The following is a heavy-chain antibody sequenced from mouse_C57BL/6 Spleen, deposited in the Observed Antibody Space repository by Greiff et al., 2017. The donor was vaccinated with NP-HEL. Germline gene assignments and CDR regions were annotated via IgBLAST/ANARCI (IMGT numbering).Heavy chain of an antibody. Sequence: QVHVKQPGTELVKPGASVKLSCKASGYTFTSYWMHWVKQRPGQGLEWIGNINPSNGGTNYNEKFKSKATLTVDKSSSTAYMQLSSLTSEDSAVYYCARFYYGSSLYYAMDYWGQGTSVTVSS. CDR2: INPSNGGT. J-gene: IGHJ4*01. CDR3: ARFYYGSSLYYAMDY. D-gene: IGHD1-1*01. V-gene: IGHV1-53*01. CDR1: GYTFTSYW.